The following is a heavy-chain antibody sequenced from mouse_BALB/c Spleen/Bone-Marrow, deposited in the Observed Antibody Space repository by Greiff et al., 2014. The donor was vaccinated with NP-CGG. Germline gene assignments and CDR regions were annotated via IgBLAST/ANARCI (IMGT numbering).Heavy chain of an antibody. CDR2: ISYSGST. J-gene: IGHJ3*01. CDR1: GYSITRDYA. D-gene: IGHD2-4*01. V-gene: IGHV3-2*02. Sequence: VQLQQSGPGLVKPSQSLSLTCTVTGYSITRDYAWNWIRQFTGNKLEWMGYISYSGSTTYNPSLKSRFSITRDTSKNQFFLQLNSVTTEDTATYYCARSSSYDYDVGFAYWGQGTLVTVSA. CDR3: ARSSSYDYDVGFAY.